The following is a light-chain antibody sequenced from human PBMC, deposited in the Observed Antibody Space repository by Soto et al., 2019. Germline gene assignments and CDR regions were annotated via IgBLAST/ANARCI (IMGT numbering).Light chain of an antibody. Sequence: SYELTQPPSVSVAPGKTARITCGGNNIGSKSVHWYQQKPGQAPVLVIYYDSDRPSGIPERVSGSNSGNTATLTISRVEAGDEADYYCQVWDSSSDHLVVFGGGTKVTVL. CDR1: NIGSKS. CDR2: YDS. CDR3: QVWDSSSDHLVV. V-gene: IGLV3-21*04. J-gene: IGLJ2*01.